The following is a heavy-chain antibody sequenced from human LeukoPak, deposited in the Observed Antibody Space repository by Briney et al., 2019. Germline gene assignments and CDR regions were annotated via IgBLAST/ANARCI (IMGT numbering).Heavy chain of an antibody. D-gene: IGHD6-13*01. J-gene: IGHJ4*02. V-gene: IGHV1-2*02. CDR1: GYTFTGSY. CDR2: INPNSGGT. Sequence: ASVKVSCKASGYTFTGSYMHWVRHAPGQGLEWMGWINPNSGGTNYAKKFQGRVTMTRDTSISTAYMELSRLRSDDTAVYYCARVGGYSSSWYVDYWGQGTLVTVSS. CDR3: ARVGGYSSSWYVDY.